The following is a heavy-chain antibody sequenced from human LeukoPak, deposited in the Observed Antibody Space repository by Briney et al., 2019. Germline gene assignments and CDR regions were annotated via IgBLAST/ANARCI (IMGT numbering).Heavy chain of an antibody. CDR3: ARDGSVGAWDFDY. J-gene: IGHJ4*02. V-gene: IGHV1-2*02. Sequence: ASVEVSCKASGYTFTGYYMHWVRQAPGQGLEWMGWINPNSGDTNYAQKFQGRVTMTRDTSISTAYMELSRLRSDDTAVYYCARDGSVGAWDFDYWGQGTLVTVSS. CDR1: GYTFTGYY. D-gene: IGHD1-26*01. CDR2: INPNSGDT.